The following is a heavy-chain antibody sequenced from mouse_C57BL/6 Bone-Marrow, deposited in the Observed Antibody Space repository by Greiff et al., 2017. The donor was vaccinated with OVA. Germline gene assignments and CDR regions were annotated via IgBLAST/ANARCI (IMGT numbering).Heavy chain of an antibody. Sequence: VQLQQSGPVLVRPGTSVKLSCKASGYTFTSYWMHWVKQRPGQGLEWIGVIDPSDSYTNYNQKFKGKATLTVDTSSSTAYMQLSSLTSEDSAVYYCARSGHYGSRKYAMDYWGQGTSVTVSS. CDR1: GYTFTSYW. CDR2: IDPSDSYT. V-gene: IGHV1-59*01. D-gene: IGHD1-1*01. J-gene: IGHJ4*01. CDR3: ARSGHYGSRKYAMDY.